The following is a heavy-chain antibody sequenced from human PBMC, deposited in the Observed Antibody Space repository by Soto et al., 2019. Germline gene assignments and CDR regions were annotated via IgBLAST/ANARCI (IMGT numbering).Heavy chain of an antibody. CDR1: GFTFSGSA. CDR2: IRSKANSYAT. J-gene: IGHJ6*02. CDR3: TRQLYSYVEWFNGMDV. V-gene: IGHV3-73*01. D-gene: IGHD3-3*01. Sequence: EVQLVESGGGLVQPGGSLKLSCAASGFTFSGSAMHWVRQASGKGLEWVGRIRSKANSYATAYAASVKGRFTISRDDSKNTAYLQMNSLKTEDTAVYYCTRQLYSYVEWFNGMDVWGQGTTVTVSS.